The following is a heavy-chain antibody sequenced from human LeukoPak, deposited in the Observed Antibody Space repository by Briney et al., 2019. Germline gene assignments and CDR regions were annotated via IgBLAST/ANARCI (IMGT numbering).Heavy chain of an antibody. Sequence: SVKVSCKASGGTFSSYAISWVRQAPGQGLEWMGRIIPIFGTANYAQKFQGRVTITADKSTSTAYMELSSLRSEDTAVYYCAVLSRGARQPIINDYWGQGTLVTVSS. D-gene: IGHD6-6*01. CDR1: GGTFSSYA. CDR2: IIPIFGTA. V-gene: IGHV1-69*06. J-gene: IGHJ4*02. CDR3: AVLSRGARQPIINDY.